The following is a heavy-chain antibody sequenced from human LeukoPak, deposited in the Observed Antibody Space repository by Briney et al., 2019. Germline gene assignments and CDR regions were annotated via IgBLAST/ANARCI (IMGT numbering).Heavy chain of an antibody. CDR2: INHSGST. V-gene: IGHV4-34*01. CDR1: GGSFSGYY. Sequence: SETLSLTCAVYGGSFSGYYWSWIRQPPGKGLEWIGEINHSGSTNYNPSLKSRVTISVDTSKNQFSLKLSSVTAADTAVYYCARSVVVVAAITYNWFDPWGQGTLVTVSS. D-gene: IGHD2-15*01. J-gene: IGHJ5*02. CDR3: ARSVVVVAAITYNWFDP.